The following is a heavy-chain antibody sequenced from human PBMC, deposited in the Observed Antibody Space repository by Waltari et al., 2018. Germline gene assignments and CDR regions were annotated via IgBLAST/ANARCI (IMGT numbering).Heavy chain of an antibody. J-gene: IGHJ4*02. CDR2: ISSGGGPT. CDR3: AKDIVAAIWAFDH. Sequence: EVQLVESGGGLLHPGGSLRLSCSDSGFTFRTYGMAWVRQAPGKGLEWVSGISSGGGPTYYADSVKGRFTISRDDSKNTLFLQMDSLRAEDTAIYYCAKDIVAAIWAFDHWGQGALVTVSS. CDR1: GFTFRTYG. V-gene: IGHV3-23*03. D-gene: IGHD5-12*01.